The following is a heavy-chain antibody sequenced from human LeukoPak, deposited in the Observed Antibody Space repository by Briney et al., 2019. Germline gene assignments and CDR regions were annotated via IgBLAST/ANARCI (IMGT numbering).Heavy chain of an antibody. Sequence: GGSLRLSCAASRLTFSTYSMNWVRQAPGKGLEWVSYISSSSSTIYYADSVKGRFTISRDNAKNSLYLQMNSLRAEDTAVYYCARAADYFDYWGQGTLVTVSS. CDR2: ISSSSSTI. V-gene: IGHV3-48*01. J-gene: IGHJ4*02. CDR3: ARAADYFDY. CDR1: RLTFSTYS.